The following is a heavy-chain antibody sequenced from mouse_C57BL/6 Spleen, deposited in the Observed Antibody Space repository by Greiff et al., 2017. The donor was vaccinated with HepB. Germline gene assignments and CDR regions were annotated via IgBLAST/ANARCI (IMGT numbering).Heavy chain of an antibody. CDR2: IYPGSGNT. Sequence: QVQLQQSGAELVRPGASVKLSCKASVYTFTDYYINWVKQRPGQGLEWIARIYPGSGNTYYNEKFKGKATLTADKSSSTAYMQLSSLTSEDSAVYFCAGSNYPFAYWGQGTLVTVSA. V-gene: IGHV1-76*01. D-gene: IGHD2-5*01. J-gene: IGHJ3*01. CDR3: AGSNYPFAY. CDR1: VYTFTDYY.